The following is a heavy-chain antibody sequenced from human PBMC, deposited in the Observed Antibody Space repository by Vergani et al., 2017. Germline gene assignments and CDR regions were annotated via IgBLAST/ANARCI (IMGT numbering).Heavy chain of an antibody. CDR3: ARDLGYYSSYPPYYYYDMDV. D-gene: IGHD4-11*01. CDR2: ISGSGGFT. Sequence: VRLVESGGGVVQPGRSLRLSCAASGFSFTSYGMHWVRQPPGKGLEWVSGISGSGGFTYYADSVKGRFTISRDNSKNTMFLQMNNLRAEDTAVYYCARDLGYYSSYPPYYYYDMDVWGKGTTVTVSS. CDR1: GFSFTSYG. V-gene: IGHV3-23*04. J-gene: IGHJ6*03.